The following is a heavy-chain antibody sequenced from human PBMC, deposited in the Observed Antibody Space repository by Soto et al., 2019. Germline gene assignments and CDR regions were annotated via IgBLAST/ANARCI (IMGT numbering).Heavy chain of an antibody. Sequence: EVQLVESGGGLVQPGGSLRLSCAASGFTVSSNYMSWVRQAPGKGLEWVSVIYSGGSTYYADSVKGRFTISRDNSKNTLYLQMNSLRAEDTAVYYCARDLERAGSGRWWFDPWGQGTLVTVSS. CDR3: ARDLERAGSGRWWFDP. V-gene: IGHV3-66*01. J-gene: IGHJ5*02. CDR1: GFTVSSNY. D-gene: IGHD3-10*01. CDR2: IYSGGST.